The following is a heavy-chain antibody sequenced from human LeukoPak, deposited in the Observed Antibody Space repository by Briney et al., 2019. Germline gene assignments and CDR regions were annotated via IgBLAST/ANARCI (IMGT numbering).Heavy chain of an antibody. Sequence: SETLSLTCTVSGGSISSSSYYWGWIRQPPGKGLEWIGSIYYSGSTNYNPSLKSRITISVDTSRNQFSLSLSSVTAADTAVYYCARGTVQMGMGERYFDNWGQGTLVTVSP. V-gene: IGHV4-39*07. CDR3: ARGTVQMGMGERYFDN. CDR1: GGSISSSSYY. CDR2: IYYSGST. J-gene: IGHJ4*02. D-gene: IGHD1-1*01.